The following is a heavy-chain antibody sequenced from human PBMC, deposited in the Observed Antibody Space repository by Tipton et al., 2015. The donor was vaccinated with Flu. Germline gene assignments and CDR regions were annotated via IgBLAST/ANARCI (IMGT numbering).Heavy chain of an antibody. CDR3: ARPVYGDYASDAFDI. J-gene: IGHJ3*02. Sequence: SLRLSCAASGFTFSSYSMNWVRQAPGKGLEWVSSISSSSSYIYYADSVKGRFTISRDNAKNSLYLQMNSLRAEDTAVYYCARPVYGDYASDAFDIWGQGTMVTVSS. D-gene: IGHD4-17*01. V-gene: IGHV3-21*01. CDR1: GFTFSSYS. CDR2: ISSSSSYI.